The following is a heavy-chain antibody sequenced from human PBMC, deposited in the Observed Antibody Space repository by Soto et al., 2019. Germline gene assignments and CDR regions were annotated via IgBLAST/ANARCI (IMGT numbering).Heavy chain of an antibody. CDR3: ARGDRQDIAVVVGVRLGEYGVDV. CDR1: GFTFRNYA. D-gene: IGHD2-15*01. Sequence: QVQLVESGGGVVQPGRSLRLSCAASGFTFRNYAMHWVRQAPGKGLECVAVISYDGSNKFYRDYVKGRFTISRDNSKNTLYLQINSLRYEDTAVYYCARGDRQDIAVVVGVRLGEYGVDVWGQGTTVTVSS. V-gene: IGHV3-30-3*01. CDR2: ISYDGSNK. J-gene: IGHJ6*02.